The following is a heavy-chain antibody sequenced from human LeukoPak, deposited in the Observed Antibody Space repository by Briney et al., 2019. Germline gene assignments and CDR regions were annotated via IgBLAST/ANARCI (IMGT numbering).Heavy chain of an antibody. V-gene: IGHV3-21*01. CDR3: ARAVVGPAARGYYYYGMDV. Sequence: GGSLRLSCAASGFTFSSYSMNWVRQAPGKGLEWVSSISSSSSYIYYADSVKGRFSISRDNAKNSLYLQMNSLRAEDTAVYYCARAVVGPAARGYYYYGMDVWGQGTTVTVSS. J-gene: IGHJ6*02. CDR1: GFTFSSYS. CDR2: ISSSSSYI. D-gene: IGHD2-2*01.